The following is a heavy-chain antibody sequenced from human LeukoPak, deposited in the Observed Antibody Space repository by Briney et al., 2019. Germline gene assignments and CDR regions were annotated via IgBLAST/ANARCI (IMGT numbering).Heavy chain of an antibody. CDR2: FSGNGGRT. J-gene: IGHJ6*03. CDR3: AKGLGYYYYMDV. CDR1: GFTFSSYA. Sequence: GGSLRLSCAASGFTFSSYAMSWVRHAPGKGLERVSGFSGNGGRTYYADSVKGRFTISRDNSKNTLYLQMNSLRAEDTAVYYCAKGLGYYYYMDVWGKGTTVTVSS. V-gene: IGHV3-23*01.